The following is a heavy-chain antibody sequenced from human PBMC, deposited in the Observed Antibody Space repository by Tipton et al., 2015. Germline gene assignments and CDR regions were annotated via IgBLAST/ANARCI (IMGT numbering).Heavy chain of an antibody. CDR3: ARDSGIATAGHFDY. J-gene: IGHJ4*02. D-gene: IGHD6-13*01. CDR1: GGSISSGGYY. Sequence: TLSLTCNVSGGSISSGGYYWNWIRQHPGKGLEWIGFIYYSGSTYCNPSLKSRVTISVDTSKNQFSLKLNSVTAADTAVYYCARDSGIATAGHFDYWGQGTLVTVSS. V-gene: IGHV4-31*03. CDR2: IYYSGST.